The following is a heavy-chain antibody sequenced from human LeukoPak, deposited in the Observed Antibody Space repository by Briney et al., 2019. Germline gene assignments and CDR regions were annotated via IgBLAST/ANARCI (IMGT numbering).Heavy chain of an antibody. D-gene: IGHD6-13*01. CDR1: GGSINTYY. CDR3: ARQIRPGTFDV. Sequence: PSETLSLTCTVSGGSINTYYWSWIRQSPGKGLEWIAYIYYTGSSNYNPSLKSRVTISVDTSRNRLSLKLSSVTAADTAVYFCARQIRPGTFDVWGQGTEVTVSS. V-gene: IGHV4-59*01. CDR2: IYYTGSS. J-gene: IGHJ3*01.